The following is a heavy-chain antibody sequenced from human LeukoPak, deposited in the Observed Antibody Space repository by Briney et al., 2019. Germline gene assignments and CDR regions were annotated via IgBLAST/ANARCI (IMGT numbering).Heavy chain of an antibody. J-gene: IGHJ6*02. D-gene: IGHD3-22*01. V-gene: IGHV1-24*01. CDR1: GYTLTELS. Sequence: GASVKVSCKVSGYTLTELSMHWVRQAPGKGLEWMGGFDPEDGETIYAQKFQGRVTMTEDTSTDTAYMELSSLRSEDTAVYYCATGKSIVAEYYYHGMDVWGQGTTVTVSS. CDR3: ATGKSIVAEYYYHGMDV. CDR2: FDPEDGET.